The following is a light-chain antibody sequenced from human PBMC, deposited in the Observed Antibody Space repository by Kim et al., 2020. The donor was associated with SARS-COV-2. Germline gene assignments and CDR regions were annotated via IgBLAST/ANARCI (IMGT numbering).Light chain of an antibody. CDR1: QSISAY. Sequence: LSPGEGPTLYCRASQSISAYLGWYQHKPGQSPRLLIYDASNRATGIPARFSGSGSGTDFTLTISSLEPEDSAVYYCQQRSDWPLTFGGGTKVDIK. CDR2: DAS. CDR3: QQRSDWPLT. J-gene: IGKJ4*01. V-gene: IGKV3-11*01.